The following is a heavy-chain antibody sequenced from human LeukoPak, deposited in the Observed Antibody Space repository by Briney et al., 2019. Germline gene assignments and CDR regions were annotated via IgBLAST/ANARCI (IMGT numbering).Heavy chain of an antibody. J-gene: IGHJ3*02. CDR2: INHSGST. V-gene: IGHV4-34*01. CDR1: GGSISSYY. D-gene: IGHD6-19*01. CDR3: ARGGRGGYSSGWSRAFDI. Sequence: SETLSLTCTASGGSISSYYWSWIRQPPGKGLEWIGEINHSGSTNYNPSLKSRVTISVDTSKNQFSLKLSSVTAADTAVYYCARGGRGGYSSGWSRAFDIWGQGTMVTVSS.